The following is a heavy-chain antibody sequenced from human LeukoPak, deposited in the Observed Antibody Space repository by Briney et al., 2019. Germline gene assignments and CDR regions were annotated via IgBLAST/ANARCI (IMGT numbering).Heavy chain of an antibody. Sequence: SETLSLTCTVSGGSISSYYWSWIRQPAGKGLEWIGHIYTSGSTNYNPSLKSRVTMSVDTSKNQFSLKLSSVTAADTAVYYCARDVSFEQLGNWFDPWGQGTLVTVSS. D-gene: IGHD6-13*01. J-gene: IGHJ5*02. CDR3: ARDVSFEQLGNWFDP. CDR1: GGSISSYY. V-gene: IGHV4-4*07. CDR2: IYTSGST.